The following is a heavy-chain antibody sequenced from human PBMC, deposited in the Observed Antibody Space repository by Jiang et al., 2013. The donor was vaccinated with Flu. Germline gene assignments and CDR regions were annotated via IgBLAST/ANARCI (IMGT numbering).Heavy chain of an antibody. J-gene: IGHJ4*02. V-gene: IGHV3-49*04. Sequence: LLESGGGLVQPGRSLRLSCTASGFTFGDYGMTWVRQAPGKGLEWVGFIRSKAYGRTTEYAASVRGRFTISGDDSKSIAYLQMNSLKTEDTAVYYCTRGGWYGDSVSGYWGQGTLVTVSS. CDR2: IRSKAYGRTT. D-gene: IGHD4-17*01. CDR3: TRGGWYGDSVSGY. CDR1: GFTFGDYG.